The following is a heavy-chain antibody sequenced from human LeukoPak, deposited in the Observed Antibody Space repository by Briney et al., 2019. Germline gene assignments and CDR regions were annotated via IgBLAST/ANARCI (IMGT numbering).Heavy chain of an antibody. Sequence: SETLSLTCAVYGGSFSGYYWSWIRQPPGKGLEWIGSIYYNGSTYYHPSLKSRVTISVDKSMNQFSLKLSSVTAADTAVYYCARLTPSYDFWSGYSYNWFDPWGQGTLVTVSS. CDR3: ARLTPSYDFWSGYSYNWFDP. CDR2: IYYNGST. CDR1: GGSFSGYY. V-gene: IGHV4-34*01. J-gene: IGHJ5*02. D-gene: IGHD3-3*01.